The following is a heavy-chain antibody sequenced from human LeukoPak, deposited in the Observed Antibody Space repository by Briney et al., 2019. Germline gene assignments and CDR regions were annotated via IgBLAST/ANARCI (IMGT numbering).Heavy chain of an antibody. Sequence: SSETLSLTCTVSGGSISSYYWSWIRQPPGKGLEWIGYIYFSGSTYYNPSLKSRVTMSVDTSKNQFSLKLSSVTAVDTAVYYCARGPPRPLWGQGTLVTVSS. CDR3: ARGPPRPL. D-gene: IGHD6-6*01. CDR2: IYFSGST. J-gene: IGHJ4*02. CDR1: GGSISSYY. V-gene: IGHV4-59*04.